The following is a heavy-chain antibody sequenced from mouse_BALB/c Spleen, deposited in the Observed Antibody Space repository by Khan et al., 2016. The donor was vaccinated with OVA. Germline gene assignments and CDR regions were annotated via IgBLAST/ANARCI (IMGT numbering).Heavy chain of an antibody. Sequence: EVQLQESGPGLVKPSQSLSLTCTVTGYSITSDYAWNWIRQFPGNKLEWMGFISYSGNTKYTPSLKSRFSITRDTSKHQFFLQLNSVTTEDTATDYCARVYGGDFDYWGQGTSLTVSS. CDR1: GYSITSDYA. CDR3: ARVYGGDFDY. V-gene: IGHV3-2*02. D-gene: IGHD1-1*01. CDR2: ISYSGNT. J-gene: IGHJ2*02.